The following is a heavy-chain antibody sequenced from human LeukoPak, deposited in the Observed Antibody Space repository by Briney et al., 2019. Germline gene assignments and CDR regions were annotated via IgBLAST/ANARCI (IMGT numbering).Heavy chain of an antibody. J-gene: IGHJ6*03. D-gene: IGHD6-19*01. CDR1: GGTFSSYA. Sequence: ASVKVSCKASGGTFSSYAISWVRQAPGQGLEWMGGIIPIFGTANYAQKFQGRVTITADESTSTAYMELSSLRSEDTAVYYCAGDRIAVAWPRLDYYYYYMDVWGKGTTVTISS. CDR3: AGDRIAVAWPRLDYYYYYMDV. V-gene: IGHV1-69*13. CDR2: IIPIFGTA.